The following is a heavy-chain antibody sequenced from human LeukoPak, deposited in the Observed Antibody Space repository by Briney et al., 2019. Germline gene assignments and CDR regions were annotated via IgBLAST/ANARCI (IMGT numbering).Heavy chain of an antibody. CDR2: ISSSSYI. D-gene: IGHD2-2*01. Sequence: GGSLRLSCAASGFTFSSYSMNWVRQAPGKGLEWVSSISSSSYIYYADSVKGRFTISRDNAKNSLYLQMNSLRAEDTAVYYCARVGYCSSTSCYVLDYWGQGTLVTVSS. V-gene: IGHV3-21*01. J-gene: IGHJ4*02. CDR3: ARVGYCSSTSCYVLDY. CDR1: GFTFSSYS.